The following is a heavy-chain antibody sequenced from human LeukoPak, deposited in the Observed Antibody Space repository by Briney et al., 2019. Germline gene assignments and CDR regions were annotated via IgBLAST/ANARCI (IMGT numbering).Heavy chain of an antibody. D-gene: IGHD2-2*01. CDR1: GFIFSSYG. Sequence: GGSLRLSCSASGFIFSSYGMNWVRQAPGKGLEWLSYISSSGGTEDYADSVRGRFSISRDNAKNSLYLQMNSLSAEDTAVYYCARAQPSDYWGQGTLVTVS. V-gene: IGHV3-48*03. CDR3: ARAQPSDY. J-gene: IGHJ4*02. CDR2: ISSSGGTE.